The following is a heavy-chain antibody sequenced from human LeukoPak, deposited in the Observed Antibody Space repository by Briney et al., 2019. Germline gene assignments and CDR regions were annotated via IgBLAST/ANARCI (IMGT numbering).Heavy chain of an antibody. CDR3: ARAHPSIVGATTGRYFFDY. D-gene: IGHD1-26*01. CDR1: GDSVSGKSVA. Sequence: SQTLSLTCAISGDSVSGKSVAWNWIRQSPSRGLEWLGRTFYRSKWSSEYATSMKGRITINPDTSKNQFSLQLNSVTPEDTAVYYCARAHPSIVGATTGRYFFDYWGQGTLVTVSS. V-gene: IGHV6-1*01. CDR2: TFYRSKWSS. J-gene: IGHJ4*02.